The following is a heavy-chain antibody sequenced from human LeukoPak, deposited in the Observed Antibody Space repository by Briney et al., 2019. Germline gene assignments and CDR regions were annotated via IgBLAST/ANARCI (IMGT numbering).Heavy chain of an antibody. CDR1: GGSVSAFY. V-gene: IGHV4-59*02. CDR2: VSYTGSTNHTGST. J-gene: IGHJ4*02. Sequence: KPSETLSLTCTVSGGSVSAFYWSWIRQPPGKGLQWIGYVSYTGSTNHTGSTNYNPSLKSRVNISVDTSNNQFSLKLSSLTAADTAVYFCARNRVATIYGKFDYWGQGILVTVSS. CDR3: ARNRVATIYGKFDY. D-gene: IGHD5-12*01.